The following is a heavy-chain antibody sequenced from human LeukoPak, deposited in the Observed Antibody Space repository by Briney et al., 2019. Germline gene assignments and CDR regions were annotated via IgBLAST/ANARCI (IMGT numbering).Heavy chain of an antibody. J-gene: IGHJ4*02. Sequence: ASVKVSCKASGYTFTSYYMHWVRQAPGQGLEWMGIINPSGGSTSYAQKFQGRVTMTRDTSTSTVYMELSSLRSEDTAVYYCARDIAPLEYSSSAGFDYWGQGTLVTVPS. V-gene: IGHV1-46*01. D-gene: IGHD6-6*01. CDR1: GYTFTSYY. CDR3: ARDIAPLEYSSSAGFDY. CDR2: INPSGGST.